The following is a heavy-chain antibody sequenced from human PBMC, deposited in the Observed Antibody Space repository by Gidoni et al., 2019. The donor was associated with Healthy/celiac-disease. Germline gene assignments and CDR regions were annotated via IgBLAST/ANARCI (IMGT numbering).Heavy chain of an antibody. V-gene: IGHV3-23*01. J-gene: IGHJ4*02. D-gene: IGHD6-13*01. CDR1: GFTFGSLA. CDR2: IGGRGVST. CDR3: AKSIAAAAGINSAY. Sequence: EVQLLASGGGLVQTGGSLRLSLAASGFTFGSLAMSWVRQAPWKGMEWVSTIGGRGVSTYYANFVNGRFTSSRDNSKNTLYLQMISLRAEDTDVYYCAKSIAAAAGINSAYWGQGTLVTVSS.